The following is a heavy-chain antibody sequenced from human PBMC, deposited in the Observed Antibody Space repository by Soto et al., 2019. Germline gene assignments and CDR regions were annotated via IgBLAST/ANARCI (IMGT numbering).Heavy chain of an antibody. J-gene: IGHJ6*02. CDR3: ATPSVAARPKGGYYYADV. Sequence: SVKVSCKASGGTFSYSAISWVRQAPGQGLEWMGGIIPISGTPNYAQKFLGRVTITADESASAAYLDLSSLTSEDTAVYYCATPSVAARPKGGYYYADVWGQGTTVTVSS. D-gene: IGHD6-6*01. V-gene: IGHV1-69*13. CDR2: IIPISGTP. CDR1: GGTFSYSA.